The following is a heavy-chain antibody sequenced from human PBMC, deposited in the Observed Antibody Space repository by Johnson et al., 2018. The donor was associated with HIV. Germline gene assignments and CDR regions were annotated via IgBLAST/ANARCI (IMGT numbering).Heavy chain of an antibody. CDR2: IKSKTDGETT. D-gene: IGHD3-9*01. CDR3: TTDVVYYDIVTGYFVTMRAEAVDI. Sequence: VQLVESGGGLVKPGESLRLSCAASGFTFSNAWMSWVRQAPGKGLEWVGRIKSKTDGETTDYAAPVKGRFTISRDDSKNTLYVQMNSLKTEDTAVYYCTTDVVYYDIVTGYFVTMRAEAVDIWCQGTMVTVSS. V-gene: IGHV3-15*01. CDR1: GFTFSNAW. J-gene: IGHJ3*02.